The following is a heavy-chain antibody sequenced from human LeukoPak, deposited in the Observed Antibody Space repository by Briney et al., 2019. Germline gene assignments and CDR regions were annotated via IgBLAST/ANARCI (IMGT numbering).Heavy chain of an antibody. CDR3: AKDGLLWFGELLSHYYGMDV. D-gene: IGHD3-10*01. V-gene: IGHV3-23*01. CDR1: GFTFSSFA. Sequence: GGSLRLSCAASGFTFSSFAVSWVRQAPGKGLEWVSTISGSGGSTYYADSVKGRFTISRDNSKNTLYLQMSSLRAEDTAVYYCAKDGLLWFGELLSHYYGMDVWGQGTTVTVSS. J-gene: IGHJ6*02. CDR2: ISGSGGST.